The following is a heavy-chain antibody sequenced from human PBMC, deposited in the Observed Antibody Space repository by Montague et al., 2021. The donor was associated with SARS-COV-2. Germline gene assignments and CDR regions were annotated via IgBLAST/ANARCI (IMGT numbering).Heavy chain of an antibody. CDR1: GGSISSYY. Sequence: SETLSLTCTVSGGSISSYYWSWIRQPPGKGLEWIGYIYYSGSTSYNPSLKSRITISVDTSKNQFSLKLSSVTAADTAVYYCARESSYSRCSSTSCYTSVWFDPWGQGTLVTVSS. CDR2: IYYSGST. CDR3: ARESSYSRCSSTSCYTSVWFDP. J-gene: IGHJ5*02. V-gene: IGHV4-59*01. D-gene: IGHD2-2*02.